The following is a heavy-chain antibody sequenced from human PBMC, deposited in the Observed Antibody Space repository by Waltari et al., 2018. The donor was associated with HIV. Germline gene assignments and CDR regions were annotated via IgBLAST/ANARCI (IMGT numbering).Heavy chain of an antibody. D-gene: IGHD3-22*01. CDR1: GFTFSRYS. Sequence: EVQLVESGGGLVKPGGSLRLSCAASGFTFSRYSMNWVRQAPGKGLEWVSSISSSSSYIYYADSVKGRFTISRDNAKNSLYLQMNSLRAEDTAVYYCARDSGPYYYDSSGYASFDYCGQGTLVTVSS. J-gene: IGHJ4*02. CDR2: ISSSSSYI. CDR3: ARDSGPYYYDSSGYASFDY. V-gene: IGHV3-21*01.